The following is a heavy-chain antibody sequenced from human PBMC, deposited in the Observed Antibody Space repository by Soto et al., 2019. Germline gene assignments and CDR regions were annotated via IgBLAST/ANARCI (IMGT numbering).Heavy chain of an antibody. CDR1: GFAFSSYW. CDR3: ARVGVGSYHFDF. Sequence: PGGSLRLSCAASGFAFSSYWMHWVRQAPGKGLVWVSRINPDGRTTSYADSVRDRSTISRDNAHDTLYLQMNGLRTEDTAVYYCARVGVGSYHFDFWGQGTQVTVSS. CDR2: INPDGRTT. V-gene: IGHV3-74*01. J-gene: IGHJ4*02. D-gene: IGHD3-10*01.